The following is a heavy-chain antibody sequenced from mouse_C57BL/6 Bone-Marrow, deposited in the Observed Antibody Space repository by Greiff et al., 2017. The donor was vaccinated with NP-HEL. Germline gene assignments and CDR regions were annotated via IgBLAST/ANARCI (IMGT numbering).Heavy chain of an antibody. CDR2: INPYNGGT. CDR1: GYTFTDYY. V-gene: IGHV1-19*01. Sequence: VQLQQSGPVLVKPGASVKMSCKASGYTFTDYYMNWVKQSHGKSLEWIGVINPYNGGTSYNQKFKGKATLTVDKSSSTAYMELNSLTSEDSAVYYCARGSYYDYDGSWFAYWGQGTLVTVSA. CDR3: ARGSYYDYDGSWFAY. D-gene: IGHD2-4*01. J-gene: IGHJ3*01.